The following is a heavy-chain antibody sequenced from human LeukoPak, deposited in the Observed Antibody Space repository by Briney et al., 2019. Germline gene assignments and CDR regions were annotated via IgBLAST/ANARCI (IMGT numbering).Heavy chain of an antibody. CDR2: IYPGDSDT. Sequence: GESLKISCKGSGYSFTTYWIGWVRQMPGKGLEWMGIIYPGDSDTRYSPSFQGQVTISADKSISTAYLQWTSLEASDTAMYYCARRVLSDALDIWGQGTMVTVSS. CDR3: ARRVLSDALDI. D-gene: IGHD3-16*01. CDR1: GYSFTTYW. J-gene: IGHJ3*02. V-gene: IGHV5-51*01.